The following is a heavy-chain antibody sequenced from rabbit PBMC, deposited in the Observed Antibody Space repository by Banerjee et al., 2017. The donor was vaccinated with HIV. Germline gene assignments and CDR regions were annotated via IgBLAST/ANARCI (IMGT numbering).Heavy chain of an antibody. CDR3: ARENYTYGYTGYANATPLDL. CDR1: GFSFSSSYY. J-gene: IGHJ4*01. CDR2: IYVGSSGRT. D-gene: IGHD6-1*01. Sequence: QSLEESGGDLVKPGASLTLTCTASGFSFSSSYYMCWVRQAPGKGLEWIACIYVGSSGRTWYASWAKGRSTLSSHNAQNTLYLQLTSLTAAGTATYFCARENYTYGYTGYANATPLDLWGPGTLVTVS. V-gene: IGHV1S40*01.